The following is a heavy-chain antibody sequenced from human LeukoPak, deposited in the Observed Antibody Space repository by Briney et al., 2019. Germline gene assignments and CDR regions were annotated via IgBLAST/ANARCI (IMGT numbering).Heavy chain of an antibody. V-gene: IGHV3-23*01. CDR1: GFTFSNYA. CDR2: ISGSGGST. D-gene: IGHD3-10*01. Sequence: GGSLRLSFAASGFTFSNYAMNWVRRAPGKGLEWDSAISGSGGSTYYADSVKGRFTISRDNSKNTLYLQMNSLRAEDTAVYYCAKKATGNSAGSTASYYLDYWGQGTLVTVSS. CDR3: AKKATGNSAGSTASYYLDY. J-gene: IGHJ4*02.